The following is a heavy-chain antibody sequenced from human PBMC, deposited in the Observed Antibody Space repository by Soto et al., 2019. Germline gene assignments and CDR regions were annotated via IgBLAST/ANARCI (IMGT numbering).Heavy chain of an antibody. J-gene: IGHJ2*01. CDR3: ARAPSWWSFDL. CDR2: INAGNGNT. CDR1: GYTFTSYA. V-gene: IGHV1-3*05. Sequence: QVQLVQSGAEEKKPGASVKVSCKASGYTFTSYAMHWVRQAPGQRLEWMGWINAGNGNTKYSQKFQGRVTITRDTSASTAYMELSRLRPEDTAVYYCARAPSWWSFDLWGRGTLVTVSS.